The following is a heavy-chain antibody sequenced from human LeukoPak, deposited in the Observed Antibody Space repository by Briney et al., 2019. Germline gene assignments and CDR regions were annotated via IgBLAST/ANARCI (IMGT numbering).Heavy chain of an antibody. Sequence: RGSLRLSCAASGFTFSSYAMSWVRQAPGKGLEWVANIKQDGSEKYYVDSVKGRFTISRDNAKNSLYLQMNSLRAEDTAVYYCARDAVGWKYGSGSYEDYWGQGTLVTVSS. CDR3: ARDAVGWKYGSGSYEDY. CDR2: IKQDGSEK. CDR1: GFTFSSYA. J-gene: IGHJ4*02. V-gene: IGHV3-7*01. D-gene: IGHD3-10*01.